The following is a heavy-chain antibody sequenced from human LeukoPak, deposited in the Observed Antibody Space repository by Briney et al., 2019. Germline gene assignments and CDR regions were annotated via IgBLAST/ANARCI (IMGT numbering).Heavy chain of an antibody. CDR2: IWYDGGNK. CDR1: GFTFSSYG. Sequence: GGSLRLSCAASGFTFSSYGMHWVRPAPGKGLEWGAVIWYDGGNKYYADSVKGRFTISRDNSKNTLYLQMNSLRAEDTAVYYCAKEEYYYDSSGYYFDYWGQGTLVTVSS. J-gene: IGHJ4*02. D-gene: IGHD3-22*01. V-gene: IGHV3-33*06. CDR3: AKEEYYYDSSGYYFDY.